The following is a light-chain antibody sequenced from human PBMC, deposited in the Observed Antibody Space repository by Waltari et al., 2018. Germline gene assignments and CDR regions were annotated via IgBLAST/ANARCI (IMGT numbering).Light chain of an antibody. Sequence: QSKLTQPPSVSGAPGQTVTISCTGAYSNIGSRDVNWYLQLPGAAPRCLIYRSYIRTSGVPVRFSGSKSGTSASLAISGLQAEDEADYYCQSYDISLNGYVFGTGTRVTVL. CDR3: QSYDISLNGYV. CDR2: RSY. V-gene: IGLV1-40*01. J-gene: IGLJ1*01. CDR1: YSNIGSRD.